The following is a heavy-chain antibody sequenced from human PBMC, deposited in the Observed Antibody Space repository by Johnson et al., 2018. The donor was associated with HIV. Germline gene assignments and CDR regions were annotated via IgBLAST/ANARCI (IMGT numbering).Heavy chain of an antibody. Sequence: VQLVESGGGVVQPGRSLRLSCAASGFTFSSYGMHWVRQAPGKGLEWVANIKQDGSERYYVDSVKGRFTISRDNAKNSLSLQMDSLRAEDTAVYYCARDPELDYFDNRAFDIWGQGTMVTVSS. J-gene: IGHJ3*02. CDR2: IKQDGSER. D-gene: IGHD3-22*01. CDR3: ARDPELDYFDNRAFDI. CDR1: GFTFSSYG. V-gene: IGHV3-7*01.